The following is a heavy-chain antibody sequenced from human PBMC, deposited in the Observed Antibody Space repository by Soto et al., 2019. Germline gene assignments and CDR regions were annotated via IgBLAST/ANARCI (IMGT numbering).Heavy chain of an antibody. V-gene: IGHV3-11*06. J-gene: IGHJ4*02. Sequence: GASLSLSRAASGFTFSDHNMSWIRQAPGKGLEWVGYSSNSGSFTRYADSVKGRFSISRDNAKNSLYLQINSLRGDDTATYFCVRSGDNYNLLDYWGQGT. CDR3: VRSGDNYNLLDY. D-gene: IGHD1-1*01. CDR1: GFTFSDHN. CDR2: SSNSGSFT.